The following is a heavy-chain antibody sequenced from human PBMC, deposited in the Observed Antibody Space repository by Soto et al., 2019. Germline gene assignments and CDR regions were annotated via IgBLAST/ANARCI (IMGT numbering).Heavy chain of an antibody. CDR1: GGTFSSYA. J-gene: IGHJ6*02. CDR3: ARYRGVDTAMAPHQGGMDV. D-gene: IGHD5-18*01. V-gene: IGHV1-69*01. CDR2: IIPIFGTA. Sequence: QVQLVQSGAEVKKPGSSVKVSCKASGGTFSSYAISWVRQAPGQGLEWMGGIIPIFGTANYAQKFQGRVTITADESTSTAYMELSSLRSEDTAVYYCARYRGVDTAMAPHQGGMDVWGQGTTVTVSS.